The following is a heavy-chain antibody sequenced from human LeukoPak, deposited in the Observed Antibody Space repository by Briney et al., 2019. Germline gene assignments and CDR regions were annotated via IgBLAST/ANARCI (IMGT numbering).Heavy chain of an antibody. D-gene: IGHD4-17*01. CDR2: IIPIFGTA. CDR3: GNSPWEGSTATTHYYYYGMDV. Sequence: GASVKASCKASGGTFSSYAISWVRQAPGQGLEWMGGIIPIFGTANYAQKFQGRVTITADESTSTAYMELSSLRSEDTAVYYCGNSPWEGSTATTHYYYYGMDVWGQGTTVTVSS. CDR1: GGTFSSYA. V-gene: IGHV1-69*13. J-gene: IGHJ6*02.